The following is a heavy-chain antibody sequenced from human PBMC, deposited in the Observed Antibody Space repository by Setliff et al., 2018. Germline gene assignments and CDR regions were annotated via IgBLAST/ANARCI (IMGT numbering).Heavy chain of an antibody. V-gene: IGHV1-2*02. CDR2: IHPTSGGT. D-gene: IGHD3-9*01. CDR3: ARDGDILTTYYIYYYYMDV. CDR1: GYTFTNYY. Sequence: EASVKVSCKASGYTFTNYYMHWVRQAPGQGLEWMGWIHPTSGGTNYAQKFQGRVTMTRDTSISTTYMELSRLRFDDTAVYYCARDGDILTTYYIYYYYMDVWGKGTTVTVS. J-gene: IGHJ6*03.